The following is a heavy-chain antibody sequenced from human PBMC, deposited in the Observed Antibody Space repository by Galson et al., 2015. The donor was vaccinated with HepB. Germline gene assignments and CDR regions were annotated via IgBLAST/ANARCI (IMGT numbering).Heavy chain of an antibody. CDR3: ARAYDGSGSYIFDY. Sequence: SLRLSCAASGFTFSSYSMNWVRQAPGKGLEWVSYISSSSSTIYYADSVKGRFTISRDNAKNSLYLQMNSLSAEDTAVYYCARAYDGSGSYIFDYWGQGTLVTVSS. CDR2: ISSSSSTI. D-gene: IGHD3-10*01. V-gene: IGHV3-48*01. J-gene: IGHJ4*02. CDR1: GFTFSSYS.